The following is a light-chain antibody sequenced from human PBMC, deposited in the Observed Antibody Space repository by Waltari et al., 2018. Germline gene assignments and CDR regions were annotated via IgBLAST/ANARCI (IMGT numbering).Light chain of an antibody. Sequence: QSALTQPASVSGSAGQSITISCTGTSSDVGTYNLVSWYQQHPGKATKLMIYEASKRPSGVSHRFSRSKTGNTASLTISGLQAEDEADYFCCSYAGGHTLVFGGGTKLTVL. J-gene: IGLJ3*02. CDR2: EAS. CDR1: SSDVGTYNL. CDR3: CSYAGGHTLV. V-gene: IGLV2-23*02.